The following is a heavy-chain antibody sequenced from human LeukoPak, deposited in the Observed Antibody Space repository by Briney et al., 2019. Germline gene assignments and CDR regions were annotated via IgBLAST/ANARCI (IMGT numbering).Heavy chain of an antibody. Sequence: PGGSLRLSCAASGFTFSCYEMNWVRQAPGKGLEWVSYISSSSSIYYGASLEGRFTISRDNAKNSLYLQMSSLRAEDTAVYYCAREYSRSSGRCFDSWGQGTLVTVSS. J-gene: IGHJ4*02. CDR1: GFTFSCYE. CDR2: ISSSSSI. CDR3: AREYSRSSGRCFDS. V-gene: IGHV3-48*03. D-gene: IGHD6-6*01.